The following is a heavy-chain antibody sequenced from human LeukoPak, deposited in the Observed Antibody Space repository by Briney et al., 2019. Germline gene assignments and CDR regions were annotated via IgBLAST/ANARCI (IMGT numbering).Heavy chain of an antibody. CDR1: GFTFSSYA. V-gene: IGHV3-30*01. Sequence: PGGSLRLSCAASGFTFSSYAMHWIRQAPGKGLEWVAVISYDGSNKYYADSVKGRFTISRDNSKNTLYLQMNSLKAEDTAVYYCARNRSGSYYNWYFDYWGQGTLVTVSS. D-gene: IGHD3-10*01. CDR3: ARNRSGSYYNWYFDY. CDR2: ISYDGSNK. J-gene: IGHJ4*02.